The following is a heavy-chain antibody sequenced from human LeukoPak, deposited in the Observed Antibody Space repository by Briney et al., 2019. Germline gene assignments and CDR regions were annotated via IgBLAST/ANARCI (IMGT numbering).Heavy chain of an antibody. CDR1: EVNFRNYA. CDR2: ISYDGTNK. V-gene: IGHV3-30-3*01. Sequence: PGMSLRLSCAASEVNFRNYAMHWVRQAPGKGLEWVAVISYDGTNKHYADSVKGRLTLSRDNSKNTVYLQMNSLRLEDTAVYYCARERAYFDFWSGPAYRGQGTLVTVSS. CDR3: ARERAYFDFWSGPAY. D-gene: IGHD3-3*01. J-gene: IGHJ4*02.